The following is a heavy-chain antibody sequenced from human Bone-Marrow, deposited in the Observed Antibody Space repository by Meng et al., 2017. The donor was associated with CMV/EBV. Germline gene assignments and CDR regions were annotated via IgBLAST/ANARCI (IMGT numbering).Heavy chain of an antibody. J-gene: IGHJ4*02. CDR3: ARRSNHDF. Sequence: ASVKVSCKASGGTFSSNDISWVRQATGQGLEWMGWMNPNSGNTGYAQKFQGRVTMTRDTSISTAYMELNRLRSDDTAVDYCARRSNHDFWGQGTLVTVSS. D-gene: IGHD1-14*01. V-gene: IGHV1-8*02. CDR2: MNPNSGNT. CDR1: GGTFSSND.